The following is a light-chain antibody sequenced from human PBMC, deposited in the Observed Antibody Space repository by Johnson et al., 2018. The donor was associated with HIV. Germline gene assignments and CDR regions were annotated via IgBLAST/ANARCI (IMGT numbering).Light chain of an antibody. CDR3: GVWDASLSPHYV. CDR2: EDY. V-gene: IGLV1-51*02. J-gene: IGLJ1*01. CDR1: SSNIENYF. Sequence: QSVLTQPPSVSAAPGQRVNISCSGHSSNIENYFVSWYQQLPGAAPRLLIYEDYMRPSGIPDRFSGSKSGASATLGITGLQTGDEADYYCGVWDASLSPHYVFGTGTTITV.